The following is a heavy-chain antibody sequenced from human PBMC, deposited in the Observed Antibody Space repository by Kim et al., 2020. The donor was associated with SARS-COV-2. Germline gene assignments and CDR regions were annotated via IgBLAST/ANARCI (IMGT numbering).Heavy chain of an antibody. Sequence: ASVKVSCKASGYTFTSYYMHWVRQAPGQGLEWMGIINPSGGSTSYAQKFQGRVTMTRDTSTSTVYMELSSLRSEDTAVYYCARDLTDCSGGSCWPGDYWGQGTLVTVSS. J-gene: IGHJ4*02. D-gene: IGHD2-15*01. CDR1: GYTFTSYY. CDR3: ARDLTDCSGGSCWPGDY. CDR2: INPSGGST. V-gene: IGHV1-46*01.